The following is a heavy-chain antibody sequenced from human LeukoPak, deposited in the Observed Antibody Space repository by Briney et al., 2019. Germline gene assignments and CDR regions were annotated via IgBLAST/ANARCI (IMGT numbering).Heavy chain of an antibody. J-gene: IGHJ4*02. CDR3: ARCSRRYSGYELDY. CDR1: GGSISSYY. D-gene: IGHD5-12*01. Sequence: SSETLSLTCTVSGGSISSYYWSWIRQPPGKGLEWIGYIYYSGSTNYNPSLKSRVTISVDTSKNQFSLKLSSVTAADTAVYYCARCSRRYSGYELDYWGQGTLVTVSS. V-gene: IGHV4-59*01. CDR2: IYYSGST.